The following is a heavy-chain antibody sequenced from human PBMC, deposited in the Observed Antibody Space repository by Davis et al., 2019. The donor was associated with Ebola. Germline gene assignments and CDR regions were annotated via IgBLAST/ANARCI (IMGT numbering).Heavy chain of an antibody. CDR3: AGFGAFDI. CDR1: GGSFSGYY. CDR2: INHSGST. J-gene: IGHJ3*02. V-gene: IGHV4-34*01. D-gene: IGHD3-16*01. Sequence: MPSETLSLTCAVYGGSFSGYYWSWIRQPPGKGLEWIGEINHSGSTNYNPSLKSRLTISVDTSKNQFSLKLSSVTAADTAVYYCAGFGAFDIWGQGTMVTVSS.